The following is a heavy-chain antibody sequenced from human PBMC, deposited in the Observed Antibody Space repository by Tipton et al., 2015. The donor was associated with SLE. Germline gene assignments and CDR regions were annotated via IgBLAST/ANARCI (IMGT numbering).Heavy chain of an antibody. CDR3: ARSANWGGNYSDN. V-gene: IGHV3-7*01. Sequence: SLRLSCAASGFTFSKYWMTWVRQAPGKGLEWVANIKKDGSVKDYVDSVKGRFTISRDNVKNSLFLQMNSLRAEDTAVYYCARSANWGGNYSDNWGQGTLVTVSS. D-gene: IGHD7-27*01. J-gene: IGHJ4*02. CDR1: GFTFSKYW. CDR2: IKKDGSVK.